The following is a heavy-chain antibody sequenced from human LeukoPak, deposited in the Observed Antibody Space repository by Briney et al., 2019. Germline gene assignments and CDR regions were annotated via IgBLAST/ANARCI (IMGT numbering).Heavy chain of an antibody. CDR2: IYYSGST. D-gene: IGHD6-19*01. CDR3: ARDQAVAGYFDY. V-gene: IGHV4-38-2*02. J-gene: IGHJ4*02. Sequence: SSETLSLTCTVSGYSISSGYYWGWIRQPPGKGLEWIGSIYYSGSTYYNPSLKSRVTISVDTSKNQFSLKLSSVTAADTAVYYCARDQAVAGYFDYWGQGTLVTVSS. CDR1: GYSISSGYY.